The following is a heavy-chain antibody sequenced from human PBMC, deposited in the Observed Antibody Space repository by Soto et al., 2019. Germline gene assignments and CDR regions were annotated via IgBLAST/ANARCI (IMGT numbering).Heavy chain of an antibody. CDR3: AKNQGVELVPLATVDWFDP. CDR1: GFTVNNYA. Sequence: SCAASGFTVNNYAMSWDRQAPGKGLEWISSISGSGFKKYYADSVKGRFTISRDNSKSTVYLELNNLSAEDTAVYHCAKNQGVELVPLATVDWFDPWGQGSVVTVSS. V-gene: IGHV3-23*01. CDR2: ISGSGFKK. J-gene: IGHJ5*02. D-gene: IGHD1-26*01.